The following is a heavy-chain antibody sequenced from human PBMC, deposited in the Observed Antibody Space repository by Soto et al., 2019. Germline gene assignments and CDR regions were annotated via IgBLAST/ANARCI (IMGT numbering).Heavy chain of an antibody. D-gene: IGHD2-21*02. CDR3: ARLGVTATQRGPRGRKNWFVP. CDR2: IIPIFGTA. J-gene: IGHJ5*02. Sequence: QVQLVQSGAEVKKPGSSVKVSCKASGGTFSSYAISWVRQAPGQGLEWMGGIIPIFGTANYAQKFQGRVTITADESTSTAYRGLRSLRSEDTAVYYCARLGVTATQRGPRGRKNWFVPWGQGTLVTVSS. CDR1: GGTFSSYA. V-gene: IGHV1-69*12.